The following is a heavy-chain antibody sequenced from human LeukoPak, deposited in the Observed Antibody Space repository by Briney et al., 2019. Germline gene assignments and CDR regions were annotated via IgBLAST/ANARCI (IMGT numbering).Heavy chain of an antibody. V-gene: IGHV3-7*01. J-gene: IGHJ6*04. D-gene: IGHD2-15*01. CDR3: ARDRFGGMDV. CDR1: GFIFTSFW. Sequence: PGGSLRLSCEASGFIFTSFWMSWVRQAPGKGLEWVANIKEDGSEEYYVDSVKGRFIISRDDAKRSVHLQMNSLRAEDSAVYYCARDRFGGMDVWGKGTSVTVSS. CDR2: IKEDGSEE.